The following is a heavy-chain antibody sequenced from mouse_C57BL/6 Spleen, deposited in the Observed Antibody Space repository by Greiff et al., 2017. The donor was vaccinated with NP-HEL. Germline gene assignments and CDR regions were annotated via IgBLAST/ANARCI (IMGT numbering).Heavy chain of an antibody. Sequence: VQLQQPGAELVRPGTSVKLSCKASGYTFTSYWMHWVKQRPGQGLEWIGVIDPSDSYTNYNQKFKGKATLTVDTSSSTAYMQLSSLTSEDSAVYYCATGGYGNHFDYWGQGTTLTVSS. J-gene: IGHJ2*01. D-gene: IGHD2-1*01. CDR3: ATGGYGNHFDY. CDR1: GYTFTSYW. CDR2: IDPSDSYT. V-gene: IGHV1-59*01.